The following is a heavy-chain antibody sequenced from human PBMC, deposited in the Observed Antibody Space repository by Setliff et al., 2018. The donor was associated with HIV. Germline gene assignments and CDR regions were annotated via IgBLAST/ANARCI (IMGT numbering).Heavy chain of an antibody. Sequence: TSETLSLTCTVSGETIRNGFYYWHWMRQPPGKGLEWIGSIYYSGSTHYKSSLKSRVTISVDTSKNQFSLRLSSVTAADTAMYYCVRDDYGYNGRGFDYWGPGTLVTVSS. J-gene: IGHJ4*02. CDR1: GETIRNGFYY. CDR3: VRDDYGYNGRGFDY. D-gene: IGHD4-17*01. CDR2: IYYSGST. V-gene: IGHV4-39*02.